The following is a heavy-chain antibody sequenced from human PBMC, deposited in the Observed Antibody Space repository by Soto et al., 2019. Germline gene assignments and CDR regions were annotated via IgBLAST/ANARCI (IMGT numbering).Heavy chain of an antibody. D-gene: IGHD3-10*01. CDR1: GGSFSGHY. CDR2: INDNGST. J-gene: IGHJ4*02. CDR3: ARVLRGIYYGSGSYEATYFDY. V-gene: IGHV4-34*01. Sequence: PSETLSLTCAVYGGSFSGHYWSWIRQPPGKGLEWIGEINDNGSTNYNPSLKSRVTISVDTSKNQFSLNLSSVTAADTAVYYCARVLRGIYYGSGSYEATYFDYWGQGTLVT.